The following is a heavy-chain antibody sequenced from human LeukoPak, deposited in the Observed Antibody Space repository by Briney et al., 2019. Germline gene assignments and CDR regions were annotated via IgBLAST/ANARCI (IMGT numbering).Heavy chain of an antibody. Sequence: GASVKVSCKASGYTFTSYDINWVRQATGQGLEWMGWMNPNSGNTGYAQKFQGRVTMTRNTSISTAYMELSSLRSEDTAAYYCARGNTRGSTSCYGRCYYYYGMDVWGQGTTVTVSS. CDR3: ARGNTRGSTSCYGRCYYYYGMDV. CDR2: MNPNSGNT. J-gene: IGHJ6*02. CDR1: GYTFTSYD. D-gene: IGHD2-2*01. V-gene: IGHV1-8*01.